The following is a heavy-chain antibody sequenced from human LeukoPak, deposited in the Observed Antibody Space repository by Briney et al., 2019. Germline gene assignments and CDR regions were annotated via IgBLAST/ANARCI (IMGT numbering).Heavy chain of an antibody. V-gene: IGHV3-11*01. CDR3: ARDSSGWYHYYYGMDV. CDR1: GFTFSDYY. CDR2: ISSSGSTI. J-gene: IGHJ6*02. Sequence: GGSLRLSCAASGFTFSDYYVSWIRQAPGKGLEWVSYISSSGSTIYYADSVKGRFTISRDNAKNSLYLQMNSLRAEDTAVYYCARDSSGWYHYYYGMDVWGQGTTVTVSS. D-gene: IGHD6-19*01.